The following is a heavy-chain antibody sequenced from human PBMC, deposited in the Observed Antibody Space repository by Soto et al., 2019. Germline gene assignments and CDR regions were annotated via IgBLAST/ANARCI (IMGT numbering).Heavy chain of an antibody. Sequence: ASVKVSCKASGYTFTSYGISWVRQAPGQGLEWTGWISAYNGNTNYAQKLQGRVTMTTDTSTSTAYMELRSLRSDDTAVYYCARGGIYCSSTSCYLRYWGQGTLVTVSS. CDR1: GYTFTSYG. CDR2: ISAYNGNT. V-gene: IGHV1-18*01. CDR3: ARGGIYCSSTSCYLRY. J-gene: IGHJ4*02. D-gene: IGHD2-2*01.